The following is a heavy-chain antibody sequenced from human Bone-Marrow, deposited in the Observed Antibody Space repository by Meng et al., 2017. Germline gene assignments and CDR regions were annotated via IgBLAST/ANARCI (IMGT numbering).Heavy chain of an antibody. D-gene: IGHD2-15*01. CDR3: ARARGSLFSAAYPFDS. J-gene: IGHJ4*02. CDR1: GYTFTAYH. V-gene: IGHV1-2*06. CDR2: IDPYRTGT. Sequence: ASVKVSCKSSGYTFTAYHIHWVRHAPGQGLEWIGRIDPYRTGTSYSQKLHDRVTMTSDTSIGTAYMELSSLSSGDSAVYYCARARGSLFSAAYPFDSWAQGTMVTVSS.